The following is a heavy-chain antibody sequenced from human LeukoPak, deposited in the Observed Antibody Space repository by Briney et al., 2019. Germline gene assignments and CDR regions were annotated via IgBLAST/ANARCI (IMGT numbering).Heavy chain of an antibody. CDR2: INHSGST. CDR1: GGSFSGYY. D-gene: IGHD1-26*01. J-gene: IGHJ4*02. V-gene: IGHV4-34*01. Sequence: PSETLSLTCAVYGGSFSGYYWSWIRQPPGKGLEWIGEINHSGSTNYNPSLKSRVTISVDTSKNQFSLKLSSVTAADTAVYYCARGRRGNYFQDYWGQGTLVTVSS. CDR3: ARGRRGNYFQDY.